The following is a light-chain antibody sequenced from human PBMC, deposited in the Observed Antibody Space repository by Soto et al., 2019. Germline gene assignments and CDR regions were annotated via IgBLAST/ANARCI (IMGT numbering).Light chain of an antibody. CDR1: SSDVGGFTY. Sequence: QSALTQPASVSGSPGQSITISCTGTSSDVGGFTYVSWYQQYPGKAPKLMIYEVSNRPSGVSNRFSGSKSGNTASLTISGLQAEDEADYYCSSYTSRSPRVFGTGTKLTV. J-gene: IGLJ1*01. V-gene: IGLV2-14*01. CDR2: EVS. CDR3: SSYTSRSPRV.